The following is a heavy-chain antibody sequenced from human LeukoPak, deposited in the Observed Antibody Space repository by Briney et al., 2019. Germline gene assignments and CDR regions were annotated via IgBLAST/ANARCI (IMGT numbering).Heavy chain of an antibody. CDR1: GFTFTNYW. D-gene: IGHD5-24*01. CDR3: ARDPLRGDGYAFDY. Sequence: PGGVLRLSCAASGFTFTNYWMSWVRQAPGKGLEWVAIIRNDGSETYYVDSVKGRFTISRDTAKTSLFLQMNSLRDEDTAVYYCARDPLRGDGYAFDYWGQGIMVTVSS. V-gene: IGHV3-7*01. CDR2: IRNDGSET. J-gene: IGHJ4*02.